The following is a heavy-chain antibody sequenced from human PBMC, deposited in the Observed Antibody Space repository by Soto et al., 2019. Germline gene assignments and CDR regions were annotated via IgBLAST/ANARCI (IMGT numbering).Heavy chain of an antibody. J-gene: IGHJ4*02. CDR3: TTGGGYPWVYFDY. CDR2: IKSKTDGGTT. Sequence: GGSLRLSCAASGFTFSNAWMSWVRQAPGKGLEWVGRIKSKTDGGTTDYAATVKGRFTISRDDSKNTLYLQMNSLKTEDTAVYYCTTGGGYPWVYFDYWGQGTLVTVSS. D-gene: IGHD3-10*01. CDR1: GFTFSNAW. V-gene: IGHV3-15*01.